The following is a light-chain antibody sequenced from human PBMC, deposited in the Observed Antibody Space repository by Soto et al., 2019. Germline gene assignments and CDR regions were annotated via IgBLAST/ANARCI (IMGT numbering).Light chain of an antibody. Sequence: DIVVTQSPATLSVSPGERATLSCRASQSINSDLAWYQQRPGQAPRLLIHGASTRATGIPGRFRGSGSGTEFRPTISSLQSEDSASYYCERYKDWDPKMEVGQVTNVDVK. V-gene: IGKV3-15*01. CDR3: ERYKDWDPKME. CDR2: GAS. J-gene: IGKJ1*01. CDR1: QSINSD.